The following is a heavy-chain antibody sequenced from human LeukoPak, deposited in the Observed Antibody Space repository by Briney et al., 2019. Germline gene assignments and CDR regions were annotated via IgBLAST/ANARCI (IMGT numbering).Heavy chain of an antibody. J-gene: IGHJ4*02. CDR1: GGSISGYT. Sequence: SETLSLTCTVSGGSISGYTWSWIRQSAGKGLEWIGRIYASGSTNYNPSLQGRVTMSVDTSRGQFFLMVHSVTAADTAVYYCARGVVGATAFAYWGQGTVVTASS. D-gene: IGHD1-26*01. V-gene: IGHV4-4*07. CDR3: ARGVVGATAFAY. CDR2: IYASGST.